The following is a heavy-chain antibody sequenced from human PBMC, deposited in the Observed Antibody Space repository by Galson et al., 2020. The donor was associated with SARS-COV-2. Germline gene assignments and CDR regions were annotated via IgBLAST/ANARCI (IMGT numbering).Heavy chain of an antibody. CDR2: ICYAGSNK. J-gene: IGHJ2*01. V-gene: IGHV3-33*01. D-gene: IGHD3-10*01. CDR3: AGDTYYGSGSYLSWYFDL. CDR1: GFTFSSYG. Sequence: GGSLRLSCAASGFTFSSYGMHWVRQAPGKGLEWVAAICYAGSNKYYADSVKGRFTISRDNSKNTLYLQMNSLRAEDTAVYYCAGDTYYGSGSYLSWYFDLWGRGTLVTVSS.